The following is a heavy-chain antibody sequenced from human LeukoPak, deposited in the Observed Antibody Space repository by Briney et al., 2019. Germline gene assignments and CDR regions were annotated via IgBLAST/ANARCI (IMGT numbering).Heavy chain of an antibody. V-gene: IGHV1-2*02. D-gene: IGHD6-13*01. CDR2: INPNSGDT. J-gene: IGHJ4*02. CDR1: GYTFSDYY. Sequence: GASVKVSCKTSGYTFSDYYIHWIRQAPGQGLEWVGWINPNSGDTNYAQKLQGRVTMTTDTSTSTAYMELRSLRSDDTAVYYCARVLSSSWYIFGYWGQGTLVTVSS. CDR3: ARVLSSSWYIFGY.